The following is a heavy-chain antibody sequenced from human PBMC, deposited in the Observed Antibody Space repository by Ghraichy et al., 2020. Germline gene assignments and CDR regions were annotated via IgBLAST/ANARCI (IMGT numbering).Heavy chain of an antibody. Sequence: GGSLRLSCAASGFTFSSSWMHWVRQAPGTGLVWVSRINSDGSRADYADPAKGRFTISRDNAKSTVYLQMNSLRAEDTAVYYCASYDTSGYYRSLGYWGQGTLVTVSS. V-gene: IGHV3-74*01. J-gene: IGHJ4*02. CDR3: ASYDTSGYYRSLGY. CDR2: INSDGSRA. CDR1: GFTFSSSW. D-gene: IGHD3-22*01.